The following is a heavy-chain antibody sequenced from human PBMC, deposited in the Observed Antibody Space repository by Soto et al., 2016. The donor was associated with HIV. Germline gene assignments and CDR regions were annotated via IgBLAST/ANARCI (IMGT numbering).Heavy chain of an antibody. J-gene: IGHJ4*02. Sequence: QVHLVQSGAEVKKPGSSVKVSCKASGDTFSSHAISWVRQAPGQGLEWMGGIIPKLGLANHAEKLQGRVTITADDSTNTVYMELSSLRSDDTAEYYCATSVGVSASSSLYGPYYFDYWGQGTLVTVSS. D-gene: IGHD6-13*01. V-gene: IGHV1-69*10. CDR2: IIPKLGLA. CDR1: GDTFSSHA. CDR3: ATSVGVSASSSLYGPYYFDY.